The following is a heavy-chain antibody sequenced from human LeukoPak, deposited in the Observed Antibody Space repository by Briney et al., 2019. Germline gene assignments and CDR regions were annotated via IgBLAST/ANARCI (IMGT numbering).Heavy chain of an antibody. CDR3: ARDGRYYYDSSGYSPTEYFQH. CDR2: IIPILGIA. V-gene: IGHV1-69*04. Sequence: ASVKVSCKASGGTFSSYAISWVRQAPGQGLEWMGRIIPILGIANYAQKFQGRVTITADKSTSTAYMELSSLRSEDTAVYYCARDGRYYYDSSGYSPTEYFQHWGQGTLVTVSS. J-gene: IGHJ1*01. D-gene: IGHD3-22*01. CDR1: GGTFSSYA.